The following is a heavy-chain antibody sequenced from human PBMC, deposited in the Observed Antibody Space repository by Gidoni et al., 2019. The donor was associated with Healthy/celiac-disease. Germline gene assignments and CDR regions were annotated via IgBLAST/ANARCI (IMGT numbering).Heavy chain of an antibody. V-gene: IGHV3-21*01. Sequence: EVQLVESGGGLVKPGGSLRLSCAASGFTFSIYSRNWVRQAPGKGLEWVSSISSSSSYIYYADSVKGRFTISRDNAKNSLYLQMNSLRAEDTAVYYCARDPDDYGDYVGYWGQGTLVTVSS. CDR2: ISSSSSYI. CDR3: ARDPDDYGDYVGY. J-gene: IGHJ4*02. CDR1: GFTFSIYS. D-gene: IGHD4-17*01.